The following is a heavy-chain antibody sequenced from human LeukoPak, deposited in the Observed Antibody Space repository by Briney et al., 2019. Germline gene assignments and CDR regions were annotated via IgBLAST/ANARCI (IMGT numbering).Heavy chain of an antibody. Sequence: GESLKISCQGSGYSFTSYWIGWVRQMPGKGLEWMGIIYPGDSDTRYSPSFQGQVPISADKSISTAYLQWSSLKASDTAMYYCARSDYGDYDNRYYFDYWGQGTLVTVSS. J-gene: IGHJ4*02. CDR1: GYSFTSYW. V-gene: IGHV5-51*01. CDR2: IYPGDSDT. D-gene: IGHD4-17*01. CDR3: ARSDYGDYDNRYYFDY.